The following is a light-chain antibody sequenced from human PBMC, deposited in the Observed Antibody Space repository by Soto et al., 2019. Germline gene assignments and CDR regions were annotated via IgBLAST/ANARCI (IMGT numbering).Light chain of an antibody. CDR3: QQRSDWPST. V-gene: IGKV3-11*01. Sequence: EIVLTRSPATLSLSPGERATLSCRASQSVSRYLAWYQQKPGQAPRLLIYDASNRATGIPVRFSGSGSGTDFTLTISSLEPEDFAVYYCQQRSDWPSTFGGGTKVQIK. CDR2: DAS. CDR1: QSVSRY. J-gene: IGKJ4*01.